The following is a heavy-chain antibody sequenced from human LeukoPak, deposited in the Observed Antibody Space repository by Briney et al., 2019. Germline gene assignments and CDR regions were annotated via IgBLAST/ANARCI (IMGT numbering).Heavy chain of an antibody. V-gene: IGHV3-64D*09. D-gene: IGHD3-22*01. J-gene: IGHJ4*02. CDR1: GFTFSSYA. CDR3: ARPDYYDSSGYYYGGSFDY. CDR2: ISSNGGST. Sequence: PGGSLRLSCSASGFTFSSYAMHWVRQAPGKGLEYVSAISSNGGSTYYADSVKGRFTISRDNSKNTLYLQMSSLRAEDTAVYHCARPDYYDSSGYYYGGSFDYWGQGTLVTVSS.